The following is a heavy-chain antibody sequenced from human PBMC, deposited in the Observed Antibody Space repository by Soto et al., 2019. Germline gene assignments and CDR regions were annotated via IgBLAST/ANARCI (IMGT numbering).Heavy chain of an antibody. CDR3: ARVRVIRGGIPSHLVL. D-gene: IGHD3-10*01. CDR2: IIPLYGTV. Sequence: SVKVSCKASGGTFNSYGISWVRQAPGQGLDWMGVIIPLYGTVNYAQKFQGRVSITADKSTSTAYMDLNSLRSDDTAVYYCARVRVIRGGIPSHLVLWGQGTLVTVSS. J-gene: IGHJ4*02. V-gene: IGHV1-69*06. CDR1: GGTFNSYG.